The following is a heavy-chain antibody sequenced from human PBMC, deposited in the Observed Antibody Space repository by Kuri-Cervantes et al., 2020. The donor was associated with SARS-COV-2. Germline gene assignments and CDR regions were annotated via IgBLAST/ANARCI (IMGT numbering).Heavy chain of an antibody. CDR3: ARDLWGPPGYMDV. D-gene: IGHD3-16*01. Sequence: SETLSLTCAVYGGSLRGHYWSWIRQTPGKGLEWIGEINHSGSINYNPSIKSRVTISVDTSKNQFSLKLSSVTAADTAVYYCARDLWGPPGYMDVWGKGTTVTVSS. V-gene: IGHV4-34*01. J-gene: IGHJ6*03. CDR1: GGSLRGHY. CDR2: INHSGSI.